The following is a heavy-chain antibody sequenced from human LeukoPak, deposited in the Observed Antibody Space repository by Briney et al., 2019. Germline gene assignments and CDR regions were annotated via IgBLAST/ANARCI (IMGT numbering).Heavy chain of an antibody. D-gene: IGHD1-26*01. CDR2: IWYDGSNK. CDR3: ARDEGEWELRYWYFDL. V-gene: IGHV3-33*08. Sequence: GGSLRLSCAVSGFTFSSYGMHWVRQAPGKGLEWVAVIWYDGSNKYYADPVKGRFTISRDNSKNTLYLQMNSLRAEDTAVYYCARDEGEWELRYWYFDLWGRGTLVTVSS. J-gene: IGHJ2*01. CDR1: GFTFSSYG.